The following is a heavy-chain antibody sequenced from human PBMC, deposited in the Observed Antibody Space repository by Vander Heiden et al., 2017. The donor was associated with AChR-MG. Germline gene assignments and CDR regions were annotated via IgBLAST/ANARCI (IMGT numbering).Heavy chain of an antibody. CDR1: GGSFSGYY. CDR3: ARVGIVVVPAPYYYYYGMDV. CDR2: INHSGST. V-gene: IGHV4-34*01. Sequence: QVQLQQWGAGLLKPSETLFLTCAVYGGSFSGYYWGWIRQPPGKGLEWIGEINHSGSTNYNPSLKSRVTISVDTSKNQFSLKLSSVTAADTAVYYCARVGIVVVPAPYYYYYGMDVWGQGTTVTVSS. J-gene: IGHJ6*02. D-gene: IGHD2-2*01.